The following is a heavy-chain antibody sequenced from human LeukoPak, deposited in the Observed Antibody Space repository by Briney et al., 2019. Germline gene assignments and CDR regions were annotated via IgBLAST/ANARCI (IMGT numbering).Heavy chain of an antibody. D-gene: IGHD3-10*02. CDR1: GFTFDEYV. CDR3: AALGITMIGGV. Sequence: QPGGSLRLSCAASGFTFDEYVMHWVRQAPGKGLEWVSGITWNSGSIGYADSVKGRFTISRDNAKNSLYLQMNSLRAEDTAVYYCAALGITMIGGVRGKGTTVTISS. V-gene: IGHV3-9*01. J-gene: IGHJ6*04. CDR2: ITWNSGSI.